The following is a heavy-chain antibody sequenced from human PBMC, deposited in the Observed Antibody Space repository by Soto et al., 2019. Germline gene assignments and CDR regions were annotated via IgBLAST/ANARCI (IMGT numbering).Heavy chain of an antibody. J-gene: IGHJ6*02. V-gene: IGHV1-69*13. Sequence: ASVKVSCKASGDTFSSYAMSWVRQAPGKGLEWMGKIIPTFGRTNYAQKFQGRLTISADDSTSTAYMELSSLLSEDTAVYYCARDPLSSFAMDVWGQGTTVTVSS. CDR1: GDTFSSYA. CDR3: ARDPLSSFAMDV. CDR2: IIPTFGRT. D-gene: IGHD3-10*02.